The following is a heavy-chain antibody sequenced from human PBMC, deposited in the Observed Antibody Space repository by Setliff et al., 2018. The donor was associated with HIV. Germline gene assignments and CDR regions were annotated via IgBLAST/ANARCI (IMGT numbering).Heavy chain of an antibody. Sequence: SLRLSCAASGFTFSSYEMNWVRQAPGKGLEWVSYISGSGSAMYYADSVEGRFTISRDNAKNSLYLQMNSLRAEDTAVYHCARGHYFKDVWGQGTTVTVS. CDR3: ARGHYFKDV. V-gene: IGHV3-48*03. CDR2: ISGSGSAM. D-gene: IGHD3-22*01. J-gene: IGHJ6*02. CDR1: GFTFSSYE.